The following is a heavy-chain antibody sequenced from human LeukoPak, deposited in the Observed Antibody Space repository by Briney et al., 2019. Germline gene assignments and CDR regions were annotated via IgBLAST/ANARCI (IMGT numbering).Heavy chain of an antibody. CDR2: IYYSGSI. CDR3: ARRAWYRIDY. V-gene: IGHV4-39*01. J-gene: IGHJ4*02. D-gene: IGHD1-26*01. Sequence: SETLSLTCTVSGGSISSSSYYWGWIRQPPGKGLEWIGSIYYSGSIYYNPSLKSRVTISVDTSKNQFSLKLSSVTAADTAVYYCARRAWYRIDYWGQGTLVTVSS. CDR1: GGSISSSSYY.